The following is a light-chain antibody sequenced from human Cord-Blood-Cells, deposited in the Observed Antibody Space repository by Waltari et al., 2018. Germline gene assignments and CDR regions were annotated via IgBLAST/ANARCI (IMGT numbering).Light chain of an antibody. J-gene: IGKJ4*01. V-gene: IGKV3D-15*01. Sequence: EIVMTQSPATLSVSPGERATLPCRASQSVSSNFAWYQQKPGQAPRLLIYGASIRATGIPARFSGSGSGTEFTLTISSLQSEDFAVYYCQQYNNWPPLTFGGGTKVEIK. CDR1: QSVSSN. CDR3: QQYNNWPPLT. CDR2: GAS.